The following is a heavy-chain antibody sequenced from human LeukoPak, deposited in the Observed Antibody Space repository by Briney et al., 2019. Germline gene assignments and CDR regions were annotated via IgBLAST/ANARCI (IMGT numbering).Heavy chain of an antibody. J-gene: IGHJ4*02. CDR3: ARGVYPTPKNNRPLGYFDY. CDR2: IKQDGSEK. CDR1: GFTFSSYW. Sequence: GGSLRLSCAASGFTFSSYWMSWVRQAPGKGLEWVANIKQDGSEKYYVDSVKGRFTISRDNAKNSLYLQMNSLRAEDTAVYYCARGVYPTPKNNRPLGYFDYWGQGTLVTVSS. V-gene: IGHV3-7*01.